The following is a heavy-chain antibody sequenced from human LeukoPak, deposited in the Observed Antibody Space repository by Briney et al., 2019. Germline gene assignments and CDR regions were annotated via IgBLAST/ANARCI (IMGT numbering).Heavy chain of an antibody. J-gene: IGHJ4*02. CDR1: GFTVSSNY. CDR2: ISGSSGLT. V-gene: IGHV3-23*01. Sequence: GGSLRLSCATSGFTVSSNYMSWVRQAPGRGLEWVSAISGSSGLTYYADSVKGRFTISRDNSKNTLFLQMNSLRAEDTAVYYCARRGESASYGDYRFDYWGQGTLVTVSS. D-gene: IGHD4-17*01. CDR3: ARRGESASYGDYRFDY.